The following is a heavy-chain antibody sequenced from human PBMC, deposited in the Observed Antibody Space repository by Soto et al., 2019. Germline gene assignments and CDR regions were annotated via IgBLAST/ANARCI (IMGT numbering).Heavy chain of an antibody. V-gene: IGHV4-34*01. J-gene: IGHJ6*03. CDR2: INHSGST. CDR1: GGSFSGYY. Sequence: PSETLSLTCVVYGGSFSGYYWSWIRQPPGKGLEWIGEINHSGSTNYNPSLKSRVTISVDTSKNQFSLKLSSVTAADTAVYYCARILQHYYYMDVWGKGTTVTVSS. D-gene: IGHD1-1*01. CDR3: ARILQHYYYMDV.